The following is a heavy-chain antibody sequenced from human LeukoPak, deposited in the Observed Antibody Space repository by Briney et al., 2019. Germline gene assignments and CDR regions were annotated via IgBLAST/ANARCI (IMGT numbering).Heavy chain of an antibody. J-gene: IGHJ4*02. V-gene: IGHV3-30-3*01. CDR1: GFTFSSYA. CDR3: ARDVPGITMVRGVKDY. D-gene: IGHD3-10*01. Sequence: QTGGSLRLSCAASGFTFSSYAMRGVRQAPGKGRERVAGISYDGSNKYYADSVKGRFTISRDNSKNTLYLQMNSLRAEDTAVYYCARDVPGITMVRGVKDYWGQGTLVTVSS. CDR2: ISYDGSNK.